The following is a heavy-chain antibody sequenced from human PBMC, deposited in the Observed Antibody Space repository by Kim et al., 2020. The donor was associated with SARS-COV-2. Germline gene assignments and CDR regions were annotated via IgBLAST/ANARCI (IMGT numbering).Heavy chain of an antibody. J-gene: IGHJ3*02. Sequence: HPARTNRVNISVDTSKNQFSLKLSAVTAADTAVYYCARESGLYGAGAFDIWGQGTMVTVSS. D-gene: IGHD4-17*01. V-gene: IGHV4-31*02. CDR3: ARESGLYGAGAFDI.